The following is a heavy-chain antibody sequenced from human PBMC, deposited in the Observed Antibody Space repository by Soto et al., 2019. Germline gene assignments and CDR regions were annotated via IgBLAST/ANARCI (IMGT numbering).Heavy chain of an antibody. Sequence: SVKVSCKASAGTFSSYAISWVRQAPGQGLEWMGGIIPIFGTANYAQKFQGRVAITADESTSTAYMELSSLRSEDTAVYYCARGSCSSTSCYTYYYYGMDVWGQGTTVTASS. CDR2: IIPIFGTA. CDR3: ARGSCSSTSCYTYYYYGMDV. CDR1: AGTFSSYA. J-gene: IGHJ6*02. D-gene: IGHD2-2*02. V-gene: IGHV1-69*13.